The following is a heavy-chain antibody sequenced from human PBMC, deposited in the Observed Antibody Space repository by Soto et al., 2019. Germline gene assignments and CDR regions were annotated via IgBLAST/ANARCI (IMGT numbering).Heavy chain of an antibody. V-gene: IGHV3-21*01. Sequence: EVQLVESGGGLVKPGGSLRLSCAASGFTFSSYSMNWVRQAPGKGLEWVSSISSSSSYIYYADSVKGRFTISRDNAKNALYRQMNSLRAEDTAVDYCARDGTPPATRYYFDYGGQGTLVTVSS. D-gene: IGHD5-12*01. J-gene: IGHJ4*02. CDR3: ARDGTPPATRYYFDY. CDR1: GFTFSSYS. CDR2: ISSSSSYI.